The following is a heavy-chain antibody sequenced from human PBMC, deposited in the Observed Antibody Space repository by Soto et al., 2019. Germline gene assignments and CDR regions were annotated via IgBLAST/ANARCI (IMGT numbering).Heavy chain of an antibody. V-gene: IGHV1-18*01. CDR1: GYTFTSYG. J-gene: IGHJ6*02. Sequence: ASVKVSCKASGYTFTSYGISWVRQAPGQGLEWMGWISAYNGNTNYAQKLQGRVTMTTDTSTSTAYMELRSLRSDDTAVYYCARSFLGYCSSTSCYESPHYYYYGMDVWGQRTTVTVSS. D-gene: IGHD2-2*01. CDR2: ISAYNGNT. CDR3: ARSFLGYCSSTSCYESPHYYYYGMDV.